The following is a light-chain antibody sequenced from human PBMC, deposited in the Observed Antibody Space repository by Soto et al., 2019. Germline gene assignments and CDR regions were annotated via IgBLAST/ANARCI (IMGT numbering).Light chain of an antibody. CDR2: EVS. CDR3: SSYRSSSTV. V-gene: IGLV2-14*01. Sequence: QSALTQPASVSGCPGQSISISCTGTSSDVGGYNYVSWYQQHPGKAPKLMIYEVSNRPSGVSNRFSGSKSDNTASLTISGLQAEDEADYYCSSYRSSSTVFGTGTKLTVL. J-gene: IGLJ1*01. CDR1: SSDVGGYNY.